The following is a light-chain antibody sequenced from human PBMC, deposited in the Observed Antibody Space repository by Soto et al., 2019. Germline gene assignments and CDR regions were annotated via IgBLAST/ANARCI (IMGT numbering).Light chain of an antibody. J-gene: IGKJ2*01. CDR3: QQYNSYPYT. V-gene: IGKV1-5*01. CDR2: DAS. Sequence: DIPMTQSPSTLSASVGDRVTITCRASQSISSWLAWYQQKPGKAPKLLIYDASSLDSGVPSRFSGSGSGTEFTLTISSLQPDDFATNYCQQYNSYPYTFGQGTKLEIK. CDR1: QSISSW.